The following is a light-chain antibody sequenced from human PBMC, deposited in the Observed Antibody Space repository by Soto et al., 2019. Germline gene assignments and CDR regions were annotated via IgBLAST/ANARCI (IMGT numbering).Light chain of an antibody. CDR3: QQYNDSFPYT. CDR1: QSISTW. Sequence: DIQLTQSPSTLSASIGDRVTITCRASQSISTWLAWYQQKPGTAPKLVIYKASTLEGGVPSRFSGSRSGTEFTLTVSSLQPDDFATYYCQQYNDSFPYTFGQGTKLEIK. J-gene: IGKJ2*01. CDR2: KAS. V-gene: IGKV1-5*03.